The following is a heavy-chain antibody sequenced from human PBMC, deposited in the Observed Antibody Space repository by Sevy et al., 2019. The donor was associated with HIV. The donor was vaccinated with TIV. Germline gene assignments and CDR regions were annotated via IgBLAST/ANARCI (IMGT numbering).Heavy chain of an antibody. J-gene: IGHJ4*02. CDR3: ARERQDIVVVVAARGGFDY. CDR1: GFTFSSYW. V-gene: IGHV3-7*01. D-gene: IGHD2-15*01. CDR2: IKQDGSEK. Sequence: GGSLRLSCAASGFTFSSYWMSWVRQAPGKGLEWVANIKQDGSEKYYVDSVKGRFTISRDNAKNSLYLQMNSLRAEDTAVYYCARERQDIVVVVAARGGFDYWGQGTLVTVSS.